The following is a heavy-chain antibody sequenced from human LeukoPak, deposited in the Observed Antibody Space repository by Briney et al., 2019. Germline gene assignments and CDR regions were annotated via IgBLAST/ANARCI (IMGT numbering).Heavy chain of an antibody. CDR3: ARGGYSYGPTTIDY. CDR2: IYYSGST. CDR1: GGSISSSNW. J-gene: IGHJ4*02. D-gene: IGHD5-18*01. Sequence: SGTLSLTCAVSGGSISSSNWWSWVRQPPGKGLEWIGSIYYSGSTYYNPSLKSRVTISVDTSKNQFSLKLSSVTAADTAVYYCARGGYSYGPTTIDYWGQGTLVTVSS. V-gene: IGHV4-4*02.